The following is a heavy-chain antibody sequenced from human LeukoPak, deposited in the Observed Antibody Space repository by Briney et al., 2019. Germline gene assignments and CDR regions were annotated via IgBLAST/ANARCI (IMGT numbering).Heavy chain of an antibody. Sequence: GSLRLSCAASGFTFSSYVMHWVRRTPGKGLVWVSRISHDGIISYADSVKGRFTISRDNAKNTLILQMNSLRVEDTAVYYCARDWVYKIDYWGRGTLVTVSS. J-gene: IGHJ4*02. CDR2: ISHDGII. CDR3: ARDWVYKIDY. CDR1: GFTFSSYV. D-gene: IGHD5-24*01. V-gene: IGHV3-74*01.